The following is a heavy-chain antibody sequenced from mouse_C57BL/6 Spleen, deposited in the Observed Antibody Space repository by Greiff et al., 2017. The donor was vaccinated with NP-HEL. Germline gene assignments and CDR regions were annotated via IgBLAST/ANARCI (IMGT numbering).Heavy chain of an antibody. Sequence: EVKLMESGGGLVKPGASLKLSCAASGFTISSYAMSWVRQTPEKRLEWVATISAGGSYTYYPDNVKGRFTLSRDNAKNTLDLQLSHLKSEDTAMYYCARRGWLLLAWFADWGQGTLVTVSA. D-gene: IGHD2-3*01. J-gene: IGHJ3*01. CDR3: ARRGWLLLAWFAD. CDR1: GFTISSYA. CDR2: ISAGGSYT. V-gene: IGHV5-4*03.